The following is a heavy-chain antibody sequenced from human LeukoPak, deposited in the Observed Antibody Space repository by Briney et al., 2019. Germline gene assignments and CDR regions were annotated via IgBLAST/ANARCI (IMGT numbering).Heavy chain of an antibody. Sequence: PSQTVSLTCPVSGGSIRSGSYYWSWIRQPAGKGLEWIGRIYTSGSTNYNPSLKSRVTISVDTSKNQFSLKLSSVTAADTAVYYCARVVRVVVVAATRGYYYYYMDVWGKGTTVTVSS. V-gene: IGHV4-61*02. J-gene: IGHJ6*03. CDR1: GGSIRSGSYY. CDR3: ARVVRVVVVAATRGYYYYYMDV. CDR2: IYTSGST. D-gene: IGHD2-15*01.